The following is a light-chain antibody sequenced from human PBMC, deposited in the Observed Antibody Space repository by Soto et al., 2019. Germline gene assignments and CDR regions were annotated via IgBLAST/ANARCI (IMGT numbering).Light chain of an antibody. Sequence: ETVMTQSPATLSVSPGDRATLSCSASQSVSYNLAWYQQKPGQAPRLLIYDASTRATGITARFSGSASGTEFTLTISSLLSEDFAVYYCQQYNNWPLTFGGGTKVEMK. V-gene: IGKV3D-15*01. CDR3: QQYNNWPLT. CDR1: QSVSYN. CDR2: DAS. J-gene: IGKJ4*01.